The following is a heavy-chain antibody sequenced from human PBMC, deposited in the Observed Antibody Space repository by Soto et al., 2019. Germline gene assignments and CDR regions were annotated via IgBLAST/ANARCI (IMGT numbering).Heavy chain of an antibody. CDR3: ARALAVSVVKSFYYGLDV. V-gene: IGHV1-69*06. J-gene: IGHJ6*02. CDR1: GGTFSNYA. D-gene: IGHD3-22*01. Sequence: ASVKVSCKASGGTFSNYAINWVRQAPGQGLEWMGGIIPFSETANYAQKFQGRVTINADKSTSTAYMELSSLRSEDTAVYYCARALAVSVVKSFYYGLDVWGQGTTVTVSS. CDR2: IIPFSETA.